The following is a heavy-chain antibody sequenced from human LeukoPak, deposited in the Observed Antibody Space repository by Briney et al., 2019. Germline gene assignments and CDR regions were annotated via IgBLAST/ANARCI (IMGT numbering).Heavy chain of an antibody. CDR2: IYHSGST. Sequence: SETLSLTCNVSGYSISSGYYWGWIRQPPGKGLEWIGSIYHSGSTYYNPSLKSRVTISVDTSKNQFSLKLSSVTAADTAVYYCARAHSIAVAADTLDYWGQGTLVTVSS. CDR1: GYSISSGYY. J-gene: IGHJ4*02. V-gene: IGHV4-38-2*02. CDR3: ARAHSIAVAADTLDY. D-gene: IGHD6-19*01.